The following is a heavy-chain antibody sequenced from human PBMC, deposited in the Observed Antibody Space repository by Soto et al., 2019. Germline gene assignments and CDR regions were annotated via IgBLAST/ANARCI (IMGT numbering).Heavy chain of an antibody. Sequence: ASVKVSCKASGYTFTNYGFTWVRRAPGQGLEWMGWISAYNGNTNYAQKLQGRVTMTTDTSTGTAYTELRSLRSDDTAVYYCARDYCSSTSCYCDYWGQGTLVTVSS. CDR3: ARDYCSSTSCYCDY. J-gene: IGHJ4*02. D-gene: IGHD2-2*01. CDR1: GYTFTNYG. CDR2: ISAYNGNT. V-gene: IGHV1-18*01.